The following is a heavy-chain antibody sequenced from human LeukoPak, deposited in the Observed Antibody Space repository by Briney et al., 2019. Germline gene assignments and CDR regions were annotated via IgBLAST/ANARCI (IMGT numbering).Heavy chain of an antibody. CDR3: ASGPYSSGWYTADDAFDI. J-gene: IGHJ3*02. Sequence: ASVKVSCKASGYTFTSYGISWVRQAPGQGLEWMGWISAYNGNTNYAQKLQGRVTMTTDTSTSTAYMELRSLRSDDTAVYYCASGPYSSGWYTADDAFDIWGQGTMVTVSS. CDR1: GYTFTSYG. CDR2: ISAYNGNT. V-gene: IGHV1-18*01. D-gene: IGHD6-19*01.